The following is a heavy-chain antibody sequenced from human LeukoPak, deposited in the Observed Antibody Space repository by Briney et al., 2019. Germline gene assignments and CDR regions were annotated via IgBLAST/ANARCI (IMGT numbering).Heavy chain of an antibody. Sequence: GGSLRLSCAASGLTFSTYAMNWVRQAPGMGLEWVSSINSGSRYIYYADSVKGRFTISRDNAKNSMYLQMNSLRAEDTAVYYCARDGLTMVRGVIFDYWGQGTLVTVSS. CDR1: GLTFSTYA. V-gene: IGHV3-21*01. D-gene: IGHD3-10*01. J-gene: IGHJ4*02. CDR2: INSGSRYI. CDR3: ARDGLTMVRGVIFDY.